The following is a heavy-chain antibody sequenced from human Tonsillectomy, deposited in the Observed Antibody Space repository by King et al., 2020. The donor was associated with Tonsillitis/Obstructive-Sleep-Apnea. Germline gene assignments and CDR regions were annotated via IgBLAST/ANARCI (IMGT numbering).Heavy chain of an antibody. D-gene: IGHD3-22*01. Sequence: QLVQSGAEVKKPGASVKVSCKASGYTFTGYYMHWVRQAPGQGLEWMGWINPNSGGTNYAQKFQGRVTMTRDTSISTAYMELSRLRSDDTAVYYCARMPPYYYDSSGYYFDYWGQGTLVTVSS. V-gene: IGHV1-2*02. CDR3: ARMPPYYYDSSGYYFDY. CDR2: INPNSGGT. J-gene: IGHJ4*02. CDR1: GYTFTGYY.